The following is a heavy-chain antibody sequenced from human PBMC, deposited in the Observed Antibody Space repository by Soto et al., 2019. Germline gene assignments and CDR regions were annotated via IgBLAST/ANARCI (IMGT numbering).Heavy chain of an antibody. CDR3: TRGQGNH. Sequence: QVQLVQSGAEVKKPGASVRVPCKASGYTFTSYDIYWVRQATGQGLEWMGWMNPFSGNAVYTQKFQDRVTMTRDTSINTAYMEMSGLRSEDTAVYYCTRGQGNHWGQGSLVTVSS. CDR1: GYTFTSYD. V-gene: IGHV1-8*01. J-gene: IGHJ4*02. CDR2: MNPFSGNA.